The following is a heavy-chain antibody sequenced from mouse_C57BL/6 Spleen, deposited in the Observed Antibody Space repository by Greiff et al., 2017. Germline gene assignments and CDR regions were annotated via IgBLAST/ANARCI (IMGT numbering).Heavy chain of an antibody. CDR2: IDPSDSSP. CDR3: ARGIYDGYPYYCDY. D-gene: IGHD2-3*01. V-gene: IGHV1-50*01. Sequence: QVQLQQPGAELVKPGASVKLSCKASGYTFTSYWMQWVKQRPGQGLEWIGEIDPSDSSPNYNQKFKGKATLTVDTSSSTAYMQLSSLTSEDSAVYYCARGIYDGYPYYCDYWGQGTTLTVAS. J-gene: IGHJ2*01. CDR1: GYTFTSYW.